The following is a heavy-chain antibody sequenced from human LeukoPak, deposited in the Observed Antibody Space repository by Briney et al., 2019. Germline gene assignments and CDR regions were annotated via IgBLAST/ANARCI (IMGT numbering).Heavy chain of an antibody. J-gene: IGHJ6*04. Sequence: GGSLRLSCAASGFTFDDYGMSWVRQAPGKELEWVSGINWNGGSTGYADSVKGRFTISRDNAKNSLYLQMNSLRAEDTALYHCASSCSSTSCYGRDVWGKGTTVTVSS. D-gene: IGHD2-2*01. CDR2: INWNGGST. CDR3: ASSCSSTSCYGRDV. V-gene: IGHV3-20*01. CDR1: GFTFDDYG.